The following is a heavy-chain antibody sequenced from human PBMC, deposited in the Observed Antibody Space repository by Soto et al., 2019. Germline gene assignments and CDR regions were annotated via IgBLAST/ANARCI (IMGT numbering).Heavy chain of an antibody. CDR1: GYTFTRYA. V-gene: IGHV1-3*01. CDR2: INAGNGNT. CDR3: ARAHYDILTGYSLNWFDP. J-gene: IGHJ5*02. D-gene: IGHD3-9*01. Sequence: QVQPVQSGAEVKKPGASVKVSCKASGYTFTRYAMHWVRQAPGQRLEWMGWINAGNGNTKYSQKFQGRVTITRDTSASTACMELSSLRSEDTAVYYCARAHYDILTGYSLNWFDPWGQGTLVTVSS.